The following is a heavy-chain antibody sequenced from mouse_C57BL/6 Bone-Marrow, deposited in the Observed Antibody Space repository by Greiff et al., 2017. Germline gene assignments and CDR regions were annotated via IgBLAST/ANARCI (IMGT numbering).Heavy chain of an antibody. CDR2: IGLGRGST. Sequence: VQLQQFGAELVKPGASVKLSCKAFGYTSTAYYINWVKQRPGKGLEWIGKIGLGRGSTYYNEKFKGKATLTADKSSSAAYMQLSSLTAEDSAVYFFARGGLGYWGQGTTLTVAS. CDR3: ARGGLGY. CDR1: GYTSTAYY. V-gene: IGHV1-77*01. J-gene: IGHJ2*01.